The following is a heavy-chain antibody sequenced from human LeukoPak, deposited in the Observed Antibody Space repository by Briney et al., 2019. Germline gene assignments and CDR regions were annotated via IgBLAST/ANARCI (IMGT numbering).Heavy chain of an antibody. CDR2: IGGSGVST. Sequence: GGSLRLSCAASGFTFSTYAMSWVRQAPGKGLEWVSTIGGSGVSTSYADSVTGRFTISRDNSKNTLYLQMNSLRAEDTALYYCAKDYVSGSYYPPPIFFDYWGQGTLVTVSS. J-gene: IGHJ4*02. V-gene: IGHV3-23*01. D-gene: IGHD1-26*01. CDR3: AKDYVSGSYYPPPIFFDY. CDR1: GFTFSTYA.